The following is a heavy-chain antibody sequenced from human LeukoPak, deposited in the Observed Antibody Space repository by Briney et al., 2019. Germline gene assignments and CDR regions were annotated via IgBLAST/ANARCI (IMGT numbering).Heavy chain of an antibody. D-gene: IGHD6-13*01. CDR1: GGSISSSSYY. CDR2: INHSGST. J-gene: IGHJ2*01. V-gene: IGHV4-39*07. CDR3: ARGRRRAAAGSVGYFDL. Sequence: SETLSLTCTVSGGSISSSSYYWGWIRQPPGKGLEWIGEINHSGSTNYNPSLKSRVTISVDTSKNQFSLKLSSVTAADTAVYYCARGRRRAAAGSVGYFDLWGRGTLVTVSS.